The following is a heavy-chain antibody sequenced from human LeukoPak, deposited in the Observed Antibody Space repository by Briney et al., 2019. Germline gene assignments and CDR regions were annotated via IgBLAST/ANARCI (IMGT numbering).Heavy chain of an antibody. CDR3: ARDRVLGATDY. Sequence: GGSLRLSCAASGFTFSSYSMNWVRQAPGKGLAWVSSISSSSSYIYYADSVKGRFTISRDNAKNSLYLQMNSLRAEDTAVYYCARDRVLGATDYWGQGTLVTVSS. CDR1: GFTFSSYS. D-gene: IGHD1-26*01. CDR2: ISSSSSYI. J-gene: IGHJ4*02. V-gene: IGHV3-21*01.